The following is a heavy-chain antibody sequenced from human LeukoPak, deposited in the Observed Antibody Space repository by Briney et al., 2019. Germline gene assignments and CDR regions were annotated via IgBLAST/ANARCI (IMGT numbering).Heavy chain of an antibody. CDR1: GFTFTSSA. D-gene: IGHD3-22*01. CDR3: ARIPALYDVSVYSDS. V-gene: IGHV1-58*02. CDR2: IVVGSGNT. Sequence: SVKVSCKASGFTFTSSAMQWVRQARGQRLEWIGWIVVGSGNTNYAQTFQGRVTMTTDTSTSTAYMELRSLRSDDTAVYYCARIPALYDVSVYSDSGGQGTLATASP. J-gene: IGHJ5*01.